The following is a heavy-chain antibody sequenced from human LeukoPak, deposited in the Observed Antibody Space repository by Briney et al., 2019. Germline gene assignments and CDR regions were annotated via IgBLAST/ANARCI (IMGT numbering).Heavy chain of an antibody. Sequence: GESLKISCKGSGYSFTSYWIGWVRQMPGKGLEWMGIIYPGDSDTRYSPSFQGQVTISADKSISTAYLQWSSLKASDTAMYYCARRAHNWNDGGAYYYYYMDVWGKGTTVTVSS. CDR3: ARRAHNWNDGGAYYYYYMDV. CDR1: GYSFTSYW. V-gene: IGHV5-51*01. CDR2: IYPGDSDT. J-gene: IGHJ6*03. D-gene: IGHD1-20*01.